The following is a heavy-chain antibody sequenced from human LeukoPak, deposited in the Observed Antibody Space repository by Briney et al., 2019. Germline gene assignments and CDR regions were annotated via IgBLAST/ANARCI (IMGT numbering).Heavy chain of an antibody. J-gene: IGHJ4*02. Sequence: GRSLRLSCAASGFTFGRYSMNWVRQAPGKGLEWVSSITSSSSYIYYADSVKGRFTISRDNVKNSLYLQMRSLRAEDTAVYYCARAAGELLPFDYFDYWGQGTLVTVSS. D-gene: IGHD3-10*01. V-gene: IGHV3-21*06. CDR1: GFTFGRYS. CDR2: ITSSSSYI. CDR3: ARAAGELLPFDYFDY.